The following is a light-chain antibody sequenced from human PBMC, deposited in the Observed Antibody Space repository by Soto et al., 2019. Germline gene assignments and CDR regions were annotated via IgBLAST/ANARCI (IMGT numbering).Light chain of an antibody. V-gene: IGKV3-20*01. CDR3: QQYGASPIT. Sequence: ETVLTQSPGTLSLSPGEGATLSCRASQTVAFNYLAWYQQKPGQPPRLLIKGASNRAAGVPDSFSGSGSGTDFTLTISRLEAEDSAMYYCQQYGASPITFGPGTRVDIQ. CDR2: GAS. CDR1: QTVAFNY. J-gene: IGKJ3*01.